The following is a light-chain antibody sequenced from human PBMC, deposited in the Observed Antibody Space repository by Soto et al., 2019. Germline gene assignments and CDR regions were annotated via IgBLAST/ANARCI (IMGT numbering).Light chain of an antibody. J-gene: IGKJ1*01. CDR3: QQYNSWPPWA. Sequence: EIVMTQSPATLSVSPGERATLSCRASQSVSTNLAWYQQKPGQAPRLLIYGASTRATDIPDRFSGSGSGTELTLTISSLQSEDVAVYYCQQYNSWPPWACCQGPKVEI. V-gene: IGKV3-15*01. CDR1: QSVSTN. CDR2: GAS.